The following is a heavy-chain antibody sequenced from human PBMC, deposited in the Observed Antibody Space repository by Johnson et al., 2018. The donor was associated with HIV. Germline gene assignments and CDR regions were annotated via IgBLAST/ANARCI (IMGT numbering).Heavy chain of an antibody. D-gene: IGHD3-3*01. J-gene: IGHJ3*02. CDR2: VGHDGGIY. Sequence: QVQLVESGGGLVQPGGSLRLSCAASGFTFSSYAMHWVRQAPGKGLEWVAHVGHDGGIYPYAESVKGRFTISRDNAENSLYLQMTSLRAEDTAMYYCARARSGAFDIWGQGTMVTVSS. V-gene: IGHV3-30-3*01. CDR1: GFTFSSYA. CDR3: ARARSGAFDI.